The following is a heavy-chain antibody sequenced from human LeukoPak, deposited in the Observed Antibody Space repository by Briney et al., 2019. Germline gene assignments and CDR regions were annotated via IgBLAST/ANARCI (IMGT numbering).Heavy chain of an antibody. D-gene: IGHD2-8*01. CDR2: TNSGGATT. J-gene: IGHJ4*02. CDR1: GLPFSDFS. Sequence: GGPLRLSCATSGLPFSDFSMSWVRQAPGKGLEWISTTNSGGATTDYAESVKGRFTISRDNSKNILYLQMSSLRVEDTAMYYYAKQSYARSLGEGGPGTLVTVSS. V-gene: IGHV3-23*01. CDR3: AKQSYARSLGE.